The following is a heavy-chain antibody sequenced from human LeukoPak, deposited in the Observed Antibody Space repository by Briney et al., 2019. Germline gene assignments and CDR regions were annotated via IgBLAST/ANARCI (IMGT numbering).Heavy chain of an antibody. D-gene: IGHD5-12*01. J-gene: IGHJ4*02. CDR2: IRYDGSNK. CDR3: AKDTGDIVATIFDY. CDR1: GFTFSSYG. V-gene: IGHV3-30*02. Sequence: GGSLRLSCAASGFTFSSYGIHWGRHAPGTGLGWVAFIRYDGSNKYYADSVKSRFTISRDNSKNTLYLQMNSLRAEDTAVYYCAKDTGDIVATIFDYWGQGTLVTVSS.